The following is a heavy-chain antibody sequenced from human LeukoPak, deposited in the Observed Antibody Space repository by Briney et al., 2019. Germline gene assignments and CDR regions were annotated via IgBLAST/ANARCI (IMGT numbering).Heavy chain of an antibody. V-gene: IGHV4-4*07. CDR3: ARGISLFGELLRPYYFDY. CDR2: IYTSGST. CDR1: GGSISSYY. J-gene: IGHJ4*02. Sequence: SETLSLTCTVSGGSISSYYWSWIRQPAGKGLEWIGRIYTSGSTNYNPSLKSRVTISVDTSKNQFSLKLSSVTAADTAVYYCARGISLFGELLRPYYFDYWGQGTLVTVSS. D-gene: IGHD3-10*02.